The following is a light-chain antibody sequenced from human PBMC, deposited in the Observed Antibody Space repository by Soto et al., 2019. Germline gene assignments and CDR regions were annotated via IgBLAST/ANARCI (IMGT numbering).Light chain of an antibody. Sequence: EIVLTQSPGTLSLSTRERATLSCRASQSVSSSYLAWYQQKPGQAPRLLIYGASSRATGIPDRFSGSGSGTDFTLTISRLEPEDFAVYYCQQYGSSPGLTFGGGTKVDIK. CDR1: QSVSSSY. CDR2: GAS. J-gene: IGKJ4*01. CDR3: QQYGSSPGLT. V-gene: IGKV3-20*01.